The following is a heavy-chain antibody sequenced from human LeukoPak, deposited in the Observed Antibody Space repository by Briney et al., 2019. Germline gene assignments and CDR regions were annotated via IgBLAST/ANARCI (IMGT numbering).Heavy chain of an antibody. CDR1: GYTFTGYY. J-gene: IGHJ6*03. CDR2: INPNSGGT. D-gene: IGHD4-17*01. V-gene: IGHV1-2*02. Sequence: GASVKVSCKASGYTFTGYYMHWVRQAPGQGLEWMGWINPNSGGTNYAQKFQGRVTMTRDTSISTAYMELSRLRSDDTAVYYCARDQETTDYYYYYMDVWGKGTTVTVSS. CDR3: ARDQETTDYYYYYMDV.